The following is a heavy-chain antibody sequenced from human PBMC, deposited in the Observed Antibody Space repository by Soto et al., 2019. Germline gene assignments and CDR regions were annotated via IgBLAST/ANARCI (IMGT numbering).Heavy chain of an antibody. CDR1: GGSISSTSW. CDR2: VYHSGSA. Sequence: QVQLQESGPALVKPSGTLSLTCAVSGGSISSTSWWSWVRQPPGKGLGGIGEVYHSGSANYNPSLKSRVTISVDTAKNQFSLSLSSVTAADTAIYYCASMRGHSSGWYEGWFDPWGQGTLVTVSS. D-gene: IGHD6-19*01. V-gene: IGHV4-4*02. CDR3: ASMRGHSSGWYEGWFDP. J-gene: IGHJ5*02.